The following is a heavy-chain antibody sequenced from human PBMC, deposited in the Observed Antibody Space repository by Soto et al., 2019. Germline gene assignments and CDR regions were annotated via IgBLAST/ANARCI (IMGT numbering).Heavy chain of an antibody. J-gene: IGHJ6*02. CDR3: ARRSIAPSYYYYYGMDV. Sequence: SETLSLTCTVSGGSISSSSYYWGWIRQPPGKGLEWIGSIYYRGSTDYNPSLKSRGTISVDTSKNQFSLKLSSVTAADTAVYYCARRSIAPSYYYYYGMDVWGQGTTVTVSS. V-gene: IGHV4-39*01. CDR2: IYYRGST. D-gene: IGHD6-6*01. CDR1: GGSISSSSYY.